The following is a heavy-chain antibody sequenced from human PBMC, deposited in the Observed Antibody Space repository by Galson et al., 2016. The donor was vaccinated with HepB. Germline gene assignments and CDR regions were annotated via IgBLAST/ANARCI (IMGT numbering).Heavy chain of an antibody. D-gene: IGHD2-2*01. V-gene: IGHV4-38-2*02. Sequence: SETLSLTCAVSDYSISSDNYWGWIRQSPGKGLEWIGIIYHNGRTFYNPSLKSRVTISVDPSNNQFSLRLSSVAAADTAVYYCARDLRGSSTSCYDYWGQGILVTVSS. CDR3: ARDLRGSSTSCYDY. CDR2: IYHNGRT. CDR1: DYSISSDNY. J-gene: IGHJ4*02.